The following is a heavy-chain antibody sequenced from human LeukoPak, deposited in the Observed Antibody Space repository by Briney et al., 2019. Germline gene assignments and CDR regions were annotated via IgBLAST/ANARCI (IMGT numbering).Heavy chain of an antibody. CDR2: INPNSGGT. CDR3: ARRDKIVVVPAASRGREDYYYYMDV. CDR1: GYTFTSYG. Sequence: GASVKVSCKASGYTFTSYGISWVRQAPGQGLEWMGWINPNSGGTNYAQKFQGRVTMTRDTSISTAYMELSRLRSDDTAVYYCARRDKIVVVPAASRGREDYYYYMDVWGKGTTVTVSS. D-gene: IGHD2-2*01. J-gene: IGHJ6*03. V-gene: IGHV1-2*02.